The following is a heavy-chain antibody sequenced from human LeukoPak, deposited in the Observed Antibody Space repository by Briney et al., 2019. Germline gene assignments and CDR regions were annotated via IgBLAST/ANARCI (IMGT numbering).Heavy chain of an antibody. J-gene: IGHJ4*02. CDR2: IYHSGST. V-gene: IGHV4-38-2*02. Sequence: SETLSLTCTVSGYSISSGYYWGWIRQPPGKGLEWIGSIYHSGSTYYNPSLKSRVTMSVDTSKNQFSLKLSSVTAADTAVYYCARDTDYWGQGTLVTVSS. CDR1: GYSISSGYY. CDR3: ARDTDY.